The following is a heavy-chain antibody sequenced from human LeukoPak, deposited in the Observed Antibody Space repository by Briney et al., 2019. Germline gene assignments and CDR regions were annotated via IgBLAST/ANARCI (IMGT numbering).Heavy chain of an antibody. D-gene: IGHD6-13*01. CDR2: ISYTESRT. J-gene: IGHJ4*02. Sequence: PGGSLRLSCAASGFSFSSYAMYWVRQAPGKGLEWVSAISYTESRTYYADSVKGRFTISRDNSKNTLSLQMNSLRAEDTAIYYCAKKTIAVDGVPFSLDYWGQGTLVTVSS. V-gene: IGHV3-23*01. CDR1: GFSFSSYA. CDR3: AKKTIAVDGVPFSLDY.